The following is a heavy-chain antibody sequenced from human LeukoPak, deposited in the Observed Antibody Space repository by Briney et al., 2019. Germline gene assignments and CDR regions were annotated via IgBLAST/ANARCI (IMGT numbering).Heavy chain of an antibody. J-gene: IGHJ4*02. D-gene: IGHD3-22*01. CDR3: ARDSYYDSSGYLAY. CDR1: GFTFSSYA. V-gene: IGHV3-30-3*01. Sequence: PGGSLRLSCAASGFTFSSYAMHWVRQAPGKGLEWVAVISYDGSNKYYADSVKGRFTISRDNSKNTLYLQMNSLRAEDTAVYYCARDSYYDSSGYLAYWGQGTLVTASS. CDR2: ISYDGSNK.